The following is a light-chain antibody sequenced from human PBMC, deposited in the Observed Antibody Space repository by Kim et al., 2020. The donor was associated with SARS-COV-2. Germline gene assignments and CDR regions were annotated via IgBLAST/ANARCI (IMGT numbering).Light chain of an antibody. J-gene: IGKJ2*01. CDR3: QQYNNL. V-gene: IGKV3-15*01. Sequence: ATLSVSPGERATLSCRARQSVSSNLAWYQQKPGQAPRLLIYGASTRATGIPARFSGSVSGTEFTLTISSLQSEDFAVYYCQQYNNLFGQGTKLEI. CDR2: GAS. CDR1: QSVSSN.